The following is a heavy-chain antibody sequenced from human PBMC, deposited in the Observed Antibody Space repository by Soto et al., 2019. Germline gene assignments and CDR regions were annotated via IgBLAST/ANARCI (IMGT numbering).Heavy chain of an antibody. V-gene: IGHV3-21*01. D-gene: IGHD6-19*01. CDR2: ISSSSSYI. J-gene: IGHJ6*02. CDR1: GFTFSSHS. CDR3: ARDGLSVAGKTYYYYGMDV. Sequence: GGSLRLSCAASGFTFSSHSMNWVRQAPGKGLEWVSSISSSSSYIYYADSVKGRFTISRDNAKNSLYLQMNSLRAEDTAVYYCARDGLSVAGKTYYYYGMDVWGQGTTVTV.